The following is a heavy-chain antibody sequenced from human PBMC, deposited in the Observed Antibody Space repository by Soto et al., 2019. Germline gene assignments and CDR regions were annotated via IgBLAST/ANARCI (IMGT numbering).Heavy chain of an antibody. CDR2: INAGYGNT. J-gene: IGHJ3*02. Sequence: QVHLVQSGAEVKKPGASVKVSCQASGYTFSSYALHWVRQAPGQSLEWMGWINAGYGNTKYSQKFQGRVNITRDTSATTAYMELISLRFEDTAVYYCAREMYYYDSSGYSHNAFDIWGQGTMVTVSS. V-gene: IGHV1-3*01. CDR3: AREMYYYDSSGYSHNAFDI. D-gene: IGHD3-22*01. CDR1: GYTFSSYA.